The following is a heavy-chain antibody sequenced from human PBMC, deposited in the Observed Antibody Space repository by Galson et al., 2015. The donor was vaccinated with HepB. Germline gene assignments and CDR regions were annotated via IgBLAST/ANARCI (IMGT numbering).Heavy chain of an antibody. CDR3: ARTDSASWSGGPGMYYYYYYAMDV. D-gene: IGHD1-14*01. Sequence: SLRLSCAASGFTFSDYAMHWVRQAPAKGLEWVAVISYDGSRKHYADSVKGRFTISRDNSQNTLYLQMKSLSSEDTAVYYCARTDSASWSGGPGMYYYYYYAMDVWGQGTTVTVSS. V-gene: IGHV3-30*04. J-gene: IGHJ6*02. CDR2: ISYDGSRK. CDR1: GFTFSDYA.